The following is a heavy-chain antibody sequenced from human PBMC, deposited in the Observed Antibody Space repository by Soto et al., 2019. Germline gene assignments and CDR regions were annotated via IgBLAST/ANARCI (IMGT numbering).Heavy chain of an antibody. Sequence: PGGSLRLSCAVSGFTFSSFAMSWAGQVPGKGLEWVSTVRASDESTSYADSVKGRFTVFRDTSNSTLFLHMHSMRVVETALYYCAKVRYRNWYFDNWGQGPRVAVSS. CDR1: GFTFSSFA. V-gene: IGHV3-23*01. D-gene: IGHD6-13*01. J-gene: IGHJ4*02. CDR3: AKVRYRNWYFDN. CDR2: VRASDEST.